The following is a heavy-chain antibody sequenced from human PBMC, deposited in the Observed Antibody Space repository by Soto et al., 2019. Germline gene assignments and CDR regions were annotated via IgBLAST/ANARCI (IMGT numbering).Heavy chain of an antibody. Sequence: EVQLVESGGGLVQPGGSLRLSCAASGFTVSSNYMSWVRQAPGKGLEWVSVIYSGGSTYYADSVKGRFTISRHNSKNTLYLQMNSLRAEDTAVYCCARELRGAAFDIWGQGTMVTVSS. J-gene: IGHJ3*02. V-gene: IGHV3-53*04. CDR2: IYSGGST. CDR1: GFTVSSNY. CDR3: ARELRGAAFDI. D-gene: IGHD3-16*01.